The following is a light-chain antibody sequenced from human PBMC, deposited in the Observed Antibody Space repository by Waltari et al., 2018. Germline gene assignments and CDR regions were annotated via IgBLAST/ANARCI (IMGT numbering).Light chain of an antibody. CDR2: SAS. V-gene: IGKV1-39*01. J-gene: IGKJ1*01. Sequence: DIQVTQSPSSLSAPVGARVSITCRASQSICNYLNWYQHKPGKAPKLLIYSASSLQSGVPSRFSGSGSGTDFTLTITSLQPEDFATYYCQETYSSPPSTFGPGTKVESK. CDR1: QSICNY. CDR3: QETYSSPPST.